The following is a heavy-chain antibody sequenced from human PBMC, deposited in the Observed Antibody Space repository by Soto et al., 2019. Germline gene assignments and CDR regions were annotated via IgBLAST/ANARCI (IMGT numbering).Heavy chain of an antibody. CDR1: GGSFSGYY. CDR3: ARVGLEYSAYYDSSGYYDY. V-gene: IGHV4-34*01. CDR2: INHSGST. J-gene: IGHJ4*02. Sequence: SETLSLTCAVYGGSFSGYYWSWIRQPPGKGLEWIGEINHSGSTNYNPSLKSRITISVDTSKNQFSLKLSFVTAADTAVYYCARVGLEYSAYYDSSGYYDYWGQGTLVTVSS. D-gene: IGHD3-22*01.